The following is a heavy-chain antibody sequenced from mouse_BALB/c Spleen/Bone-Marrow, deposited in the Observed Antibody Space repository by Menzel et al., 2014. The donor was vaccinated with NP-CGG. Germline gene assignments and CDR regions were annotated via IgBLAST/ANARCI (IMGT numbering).Heavy chain of an antibody. Sequence: EVMLVESGGGLVQPGGSRKLSCAASGFTFSSFGMHWVRQAPEKGLEWVAYISSGSSTIYYADTVKGRFTISRGNPKNTLFLQMTSLRSEDTAMYYCARSPYDYAAMDYWGQGTSVTVSS. CDR1: GFTFSSFG. J-gene: IGHJ4*01. CDR2: ISSGSSTI. D-gene: IGHD2-4*01. CDR3: ARSPYDYAAMDY. V-gene: IGHV5-17*02.